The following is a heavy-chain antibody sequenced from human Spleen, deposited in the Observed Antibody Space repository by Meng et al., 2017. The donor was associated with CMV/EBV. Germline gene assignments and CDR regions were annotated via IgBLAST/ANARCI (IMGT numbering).Heavy chain of an antibody. CDR1: GFTVSSNY. CDR2: IKNDGTFT. Sequence: GGSLRLSCAASGFTVSSNYMSWVRQAPGKGLVWVSSIKNDGTFTAYADSVKGRFTVSRDNAKDTVYLQMNSLTVEDVAVYYCGDFEAGWGQGTLVTVSS. V-gene: IGHV3-74*01. CDR3: GDFEAG. J-gene: IGHJ4*02. D-gene: IGHD3-3*01.